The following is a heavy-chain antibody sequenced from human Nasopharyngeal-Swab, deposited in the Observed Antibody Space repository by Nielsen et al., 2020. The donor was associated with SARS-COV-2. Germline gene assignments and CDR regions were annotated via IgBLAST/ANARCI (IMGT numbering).Heavy chain of an antibody. CDR3: ARVEGDSTIFGVVIGSFDY. V-gene: IGHV4-31*03. D-gene: IGHD3-3*01. CDR2: IYYSGST. Sequence: SETLSLTCTVSGGSISSGGYYWSWIRQHPGKDLEGIGKIYYSGSTYYNPSLKSRVTISVDTSKNQFSLKQSSVTAADTAVYYCARVEGDSTIFGVVIGSFDYWGQGSLVTFSS. CDR1: GGSISSGGYY. J-gene: IGHJ4*02.